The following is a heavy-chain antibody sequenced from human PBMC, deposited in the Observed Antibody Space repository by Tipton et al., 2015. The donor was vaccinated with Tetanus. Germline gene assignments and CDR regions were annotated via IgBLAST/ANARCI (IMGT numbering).Heavy chain of an antibody. J-gene: IGHJ4*02. D-gene: IGHD7-27*01. V-gene: IGHV1-18*01. CDR1: GYTFTTYG. CDR3: ARNWGGFDY. CDR2: ISTHSGKT. Sequence: QLVQSGAEVKRPGASVKVSCKASGYTFTTYGISWVRQAPGQGLEWMGWISTHSGKTEYSQKLQGRVIMTTDTSTTTAYLELTNLRSDDTAVYYCARNWGGFDYWGQGTLVTVSS.